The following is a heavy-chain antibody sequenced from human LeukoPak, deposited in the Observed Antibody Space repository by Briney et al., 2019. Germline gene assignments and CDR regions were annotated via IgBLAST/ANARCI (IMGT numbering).Heavy chain of an antibody. V-gene: IGHV4-59*01. CDR3: ASDNSSSSY. CDR2: IYYSGST. D-gene: IGHD6-6*01. Sequence: PSETLSLTCTVSGGSISSDYWSSIRQPPGKGLEWIGYIYYSGSTNYNPSLKSRVTISLDRSKNQFSLKLTSVTAVDTAVYYCASDNSSSSYWGQGTLVTVSS. CDR1: GGSISSDY. J-gene: IGHJ4*02.